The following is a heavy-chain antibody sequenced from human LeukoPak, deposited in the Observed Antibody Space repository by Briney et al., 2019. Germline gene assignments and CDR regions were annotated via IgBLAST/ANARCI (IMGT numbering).Heavy chain of an antibody. CDR1: GFIFADYY. J-gene: IGHJ4*02. D-gene: IGHD3-10*01. CDR3: AGDLEFGELWVFDY. V-gene: IGHV3-11*06. Sequence: GGSLRLSCAASGFIFADYYMGWIRQAPGKGPEWLSYISNSGTYTRYAASVRGRFTISRDNGMNSLYLQMNSLRAEDTAVYYCAGDLEFGELWVFDYWGQGALVTVSS. CDR2: ISNSGTYT.